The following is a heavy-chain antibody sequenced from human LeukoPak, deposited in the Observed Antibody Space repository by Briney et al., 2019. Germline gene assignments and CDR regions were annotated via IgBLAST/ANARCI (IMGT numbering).Heavy chain of an antibody. J-gene: IGHJ4*02. CDR1: GGSLSSYY. Sequence: SETLSLTCTVSGGSLSSYYWSWIRQPPGKGLEWIGSIYYSGSTYYNPSLKSRVTISVDTSKNQFSLKLSSVTAADTAVYYCARDPLVVRGVIRNFDYWGQGTLVTVSS. V-gene: IGHV4-59*12. CDR2: IYYSGST. CDR3: ARDPLVVRGVIRNFDY. D-gene: IGHD3-10*01.